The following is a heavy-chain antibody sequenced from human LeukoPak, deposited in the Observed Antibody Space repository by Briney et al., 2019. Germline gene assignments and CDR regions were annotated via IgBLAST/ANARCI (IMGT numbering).Heavy chain of an antibody. CDR3: ARDLDSYGYFGH. CDR1: GYTFTSYG. J-gene: IGHJ4*02. V-gene: IGHV1-18*01. D-gene: IGHD5-18*01. Sequence: AAVKVSCTASGYTFTSYGISWVRQAPGQGLEWMGWISAYNGNTNYAQKLQGSVTMTTDTSTTTAYMELRSLRSDDTAVYYCARDLDSYGYFGHLGQGNLVTVSS. CDR2: ISAYNGNT.